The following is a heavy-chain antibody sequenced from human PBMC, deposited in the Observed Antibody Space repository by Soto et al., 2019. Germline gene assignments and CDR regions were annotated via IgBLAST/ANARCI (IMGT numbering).Heavy chain of an antibody. J-gene: IGHJ4*02. CDR1: GITFDDYA. CDR2: ISWNGGSI. CDR3: AKAYYYGSGSQMVPFDF. V-gene: IGHV3-9*01. Sequence: GGSLRLSCAASGITFDDYAMHWVRQAPGKGLEWVSGISWNGGSIGYADSVKGRFTISRDNAKNSLYLQMNSLRAEDTALYYCAKAYYYGSGSQMVPFDFWGQGTLVTVSS. D-gene: IGHD3-10*01.